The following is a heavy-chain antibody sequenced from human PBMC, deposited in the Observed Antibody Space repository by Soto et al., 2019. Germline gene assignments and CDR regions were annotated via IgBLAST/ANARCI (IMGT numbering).Heavy chain of an antibody. CDR3: AKDIDESVGAFDI. CDR2: ISWNSGSI. V-gene: IGHV3-9*01. CDR1: GFTFDDYA. Sequence: EVQLVESGGGLVQPGRSLRLSCAASGFTFDDYAMHWVRQAPGKGLEWVSGISWNSGSIGYADSVKGRFTISRDNAKNSLYLQMNSLRAEDTALYYCAKDIDESVGAFDIWGQGTMVTVSS. J-gene: IGHJ3*02.